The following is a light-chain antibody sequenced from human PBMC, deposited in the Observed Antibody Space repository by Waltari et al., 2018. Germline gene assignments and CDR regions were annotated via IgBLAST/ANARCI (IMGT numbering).Light chain of an antibody. CDR1: SSDVGGYNY. V-gene: IGLV2-14*01. J-gene: IGLJ3*02. Sequence: QSALTQPASVSGSPGQSITISCTGTSSDVGGYNYVSWYQQHPAKAPKRMIYEVSNRPSGVSNRFSGSKSGNTASLTIPGLQAEDEADYYCSSYTSSSTNWVFGGGTKLTVL. CDR2: EVS. CDR3: SSYTSSSTNWV.